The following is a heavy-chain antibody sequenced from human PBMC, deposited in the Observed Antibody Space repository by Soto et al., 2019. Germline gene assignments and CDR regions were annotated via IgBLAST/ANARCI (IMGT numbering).Heavy chain of an antibody. CDR1: GGSISSGGYS. CDR2: IYHSGST. J-gene: IGHJ4*02. Sequence: PSETLSLTCAVSGGSISSGGYSWSWIRQPPGKGLEWIGYIYHSGSTYYNPSLKSRVTISVDRSKNQFSLKLSSVTAADTAVYYCARSVHYDSSGYYDPTPYYFDYWGQGTLVTVSS. CDR3: ARSVHYDSSGYYDPTPYYFDY. D-gene: IGHD3-22*01. V-gene: IGHV4-30-2*01.